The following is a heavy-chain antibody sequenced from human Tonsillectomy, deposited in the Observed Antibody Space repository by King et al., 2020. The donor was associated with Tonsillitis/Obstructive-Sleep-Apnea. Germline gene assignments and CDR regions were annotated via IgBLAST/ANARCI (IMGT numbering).Heavy chain of an antibody. CDR3: ARDSMSHYYDSSAYYTFHY. CDR1: GYTFTNYG. Sequence: VQLVESGAEVKKPGASVKVSCKASGYTFTNYGISWVRQAPGQGLEWMAWISAHNGHTNYAQKFQGRVTMTTDASTSTAYMELRSLRSDDTAVYYCARDSMSHYYDSSAYYTFHYWGQGTLVTVSS. V-gene: IGHV1-18*01. CDR2: ISAHNGHT. J-gene: IGHJ4*02. D-gene: IGHD3-22*01.